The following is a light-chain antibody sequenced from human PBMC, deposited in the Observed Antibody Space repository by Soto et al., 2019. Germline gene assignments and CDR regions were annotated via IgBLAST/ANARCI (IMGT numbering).Light chain of an antibody. CDR3: SSYSGSSWV. V-gene: IGLV2-14*01. CDR2: EVS. Sequence: QSALTQPASLSGSPGQSITISCTGTSSDVGAYQYVSWYQQHPGKAPKLMIYEVSSRPSGISHRFSGSKSGNTASLTISGLQSEDEADYYCSSYSGSSWVFGGGTKLTVL. J-gene: IGLJ3*02. CDR1: SSDVGAYQY.